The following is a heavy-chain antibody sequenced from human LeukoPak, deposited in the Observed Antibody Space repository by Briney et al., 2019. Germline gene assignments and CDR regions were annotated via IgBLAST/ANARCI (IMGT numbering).Heavy chain of an antibody. D-gene: IGHD6-13*01. J-gene: IGHJ5*02. Sequence: GGSLTLSCAASGFTFSSYSLNWVRQAPGKGLEWVSSISSSSSNIYYADSVKGRFTISRDNAKNSLYLQMNSLRAEDTAVYYCAIEPRSSSWYHGANWFDPWGQGTLVTVSS. CDR2: ISSSSSNI. CDR3: AIEPRSSSWYHGANWFDP. V-gene: IGHV3-21*01. CDR1: GFTFSSYS.